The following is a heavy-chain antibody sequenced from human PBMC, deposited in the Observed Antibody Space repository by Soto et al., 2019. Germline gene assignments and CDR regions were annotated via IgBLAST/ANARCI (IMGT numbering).Heavy chain of an antibody. V-gene: IGHV1-2*02. CDR2: INPNNGGT. CDR1: RYTFTDHF. CDR3: GRVVSAGGNGMYV. Sequence: QVQLVQSGAEVRKPGASVKVSCKASRYTFTDHFMHWVRQAPGQGFEWMGWINPNNGGTKYAQKCQGRVTMTSYTSISTAYMELSGLTPYDTSLYYCGRVVSAGGNGMYVWCQGTTGTVTS. D-gene: IGHD2-21*01. J-gene: IGHJ6*02.